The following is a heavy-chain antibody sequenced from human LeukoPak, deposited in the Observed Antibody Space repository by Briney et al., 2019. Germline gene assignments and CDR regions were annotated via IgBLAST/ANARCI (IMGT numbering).Heavy chain of an antibody. CDR2: IYYSGST. D-gene: IGHD3-22*01. CDR3: ARRLADYYGSSGYYYWFHP. Sequence: SETLSLTCTVSGGSISSYYWSWIRQPPGKGLEWIGYIYYSGSTNYTPSLKSRVTISVDTSKNQVSLKLSSVTAADTAISYCARRLADYYGSSGYYYWFHPWGQGTLLTVSS. CDR1: GGSISSYY. J-gene: IGHJ5*02. V-gene: IGHV4-59*01.